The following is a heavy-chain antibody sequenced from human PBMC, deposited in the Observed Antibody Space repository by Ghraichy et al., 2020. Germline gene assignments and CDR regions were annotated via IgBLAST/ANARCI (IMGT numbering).Heavy chain of an antibody. CDR1: GGSISSYY. CDR2: VYYTGST. J-gene: IGHJ6*03. Sequence: SETLSLTCTVSGGSISSYYWSWIRQPPGKGLEWIGYVYYTGSTNYNPSLKSRVTISVDTSKNEFSLKLNSVTAADTAVYYCARAPYYYYYMDVWGKGTTVTVSS. CDR3: ARAPYYYYYMDV. V-gene: IGHV4-59*01.